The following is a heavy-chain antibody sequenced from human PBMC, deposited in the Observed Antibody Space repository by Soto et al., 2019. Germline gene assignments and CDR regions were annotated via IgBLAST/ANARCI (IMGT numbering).Heavy chain of an antibody. CDR2: INPSGGST. V-gene: IGHV1-46*01. Sequence: ASVKVSCKASGGTFSSYAISWVRQAPGQGLEWMGIINPSGGSTSYAQKFQGRVTMTRDTSTSTVYMELSSLRSEDTAVYYCARVGQLFENDYWGQGTLVTVSS. CDR1: GGTFSSYA. CDR3: ARVGQLFENDY. D-gene: IGHD3-10*01. J-gene: IGHJ4*02.